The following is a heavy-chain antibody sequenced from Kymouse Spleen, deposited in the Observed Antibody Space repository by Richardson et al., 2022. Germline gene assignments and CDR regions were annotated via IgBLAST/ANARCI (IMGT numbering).Heavy chain of an antibody. CDR2: INHSGST. V-gene: IGHV4-34*01. D-gene: IGHD1-7*01. CDR1: GGSFSGYY. Sequence: QVQLQQWGAGLLKPSETLSLTCAVYGGSFSGYYWSWIRQPPGKGLEWIGEINHSGSTNYNPSLKSRVTISVDTSKNQFSLKLSSVTAADTAVYYCARRNYEGPHFDYWGQGTLVTVSS. J-gene: IGHJ4*02. CDR3: ARRNYEGPHFDY.